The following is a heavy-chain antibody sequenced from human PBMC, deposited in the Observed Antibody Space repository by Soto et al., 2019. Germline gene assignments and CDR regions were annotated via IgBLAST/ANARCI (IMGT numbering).Heavy chain of an antibody. Sequence: GASVKVSCKASGYTFTGYYMHWVRQAPGQGLEWKGWINPNSGGTNYAQKFQGWVTMTRDTSISTAYMELSRLRSDDTAVYYCARDRSPAVAGSYFDPWGQGTLVTVSS. D-gene: IGHD6-19*01. CDR2: INPNSGGT. CDR1: GYTFTGYY. J-gene: IGHJ5*02. CDR3: ARDRSPAVAGSYFDP. V-gene: IGHV1-2*04.